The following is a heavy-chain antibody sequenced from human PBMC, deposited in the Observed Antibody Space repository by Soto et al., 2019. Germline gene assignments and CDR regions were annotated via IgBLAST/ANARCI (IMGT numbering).Heavy chain of an antibody. J-gene: IGHJ5*02. V-gene: IGHV1-69*01. Sequence: GXSVKVSCKASGGTFISYAIIWVRQAPGQGLEWMGGIIPIFGTANYAQKFQGRVTITADESTSTAYMELSSLRSEDTAVYYCAPGYSSGWFNWFDPCGQGTLVTVSS. CDR1: GGTFISYA. CDR2: IIPIFGTA. CDR3: APGYSSGWFNWFDP. D-gene: IGHD6-19*01.